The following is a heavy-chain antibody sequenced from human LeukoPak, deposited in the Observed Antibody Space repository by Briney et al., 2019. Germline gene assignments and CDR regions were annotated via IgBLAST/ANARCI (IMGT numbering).Heavy chain of an antibody. V-gene: IGHV3-48*04. CDR2: ISSSGSTI. J-gene: IGHJ3*02. CDR1: GFTFSSYS. Sequence: GGSLRLSCAASGFTFSSYSMNWVRQAPGKGLEWVSYISSSGSTIYYADSVKGRFTISRDNAKNSLYLQMNSLRAEDTAVYYCARVRGIAAAGTRSGDAFDIWGQGTMVTVSS. CDR3: ARVRGIAAAGTRSGDAFDI. D-gene: IGHD6-13*01.